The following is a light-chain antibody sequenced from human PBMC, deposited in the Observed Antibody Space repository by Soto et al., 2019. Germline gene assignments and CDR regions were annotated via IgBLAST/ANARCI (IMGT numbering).Light chain of an antibody. Sequence: DIQMTQSPSTLSGSVGDRVTITCRANQTISNYLVWYQQKPGKAPNLLIYGASTLQSGVPSRLSGSGSGTDFTLTIDSLQPEDVATYYCQQLNKYSRTFGPGTKVDLK. CDR2: GAS. J-gene: IGKJ3*01. CDR3: QQLNKYSRT. CDR1: QTISNY. V-gene: IGKV1-9*01.